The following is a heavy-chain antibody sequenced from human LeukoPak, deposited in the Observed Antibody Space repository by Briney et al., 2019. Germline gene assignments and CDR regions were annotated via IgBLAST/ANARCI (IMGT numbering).Heavy chain of an antibody. J-gene: IGHJ2*01. CDR1: GGSISSYY. CDR2: IYYSGST. CDR3: ARDGGYSSSWYAPSWYFDL. Sequence: SETLSLTCTVSGGSISSYYWSWIRQPPGKGLEWLGYIYYSGSTNYNPSLKSRVTISVDTSKNQFSLKLSSVTAADTAVYYCARDGGYSSSWYAPSWYFDLWGRGTLVTVSS. D-gene: IGHD6-13*01. V-gene: IGHV4-59*01.